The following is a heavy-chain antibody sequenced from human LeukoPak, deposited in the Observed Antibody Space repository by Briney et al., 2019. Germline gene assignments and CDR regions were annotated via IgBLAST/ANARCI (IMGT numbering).Heavy chain of an antibody. CDR2: IYYSGST. Sequence: SETLSLTCTVSGGSISSYYWSWIRQPPGKGLEWIGYIYYSGSTNYNPSLKSRVTISVDTSKNQFSLKLSSVTAADTAVYYCARGDSAYDYFDYWGQGTLVTASS. CDR3: ARGDSAYDYFDY. V-gene: IGHV4-59*01. D-gene: IGHD5-12*01. J-gene: IGHJ4*02. CDR1: GGSISSYY.